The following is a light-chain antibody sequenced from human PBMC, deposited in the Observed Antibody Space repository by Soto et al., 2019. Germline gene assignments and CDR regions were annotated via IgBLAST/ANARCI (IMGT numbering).Light chain of an antibody. CDR2: GAS. CDR1: QSIATSQ. V-gene: IGKV3-20*01. CDR3: QQYGNSPIT. Sequence: EIVLTQYPGTLSLSPGERATLFCRASQSIATSQLAWYQQKPGQAPRLLIGASTRATGIPDRFSGSGSGTDFTLTISRLEPEDFAVYYCQQYGNSPITFGQGTRLEIK. J-gene: IGKJ5*01.